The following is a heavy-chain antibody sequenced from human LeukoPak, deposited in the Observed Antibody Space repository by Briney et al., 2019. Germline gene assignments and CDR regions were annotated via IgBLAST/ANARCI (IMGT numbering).Heavy chain of an antibody. V-gene: IGHV3-21*01. D-gene: IGHD3-22*01. CDR3: AREKDYYDSSGYYDAFDI. CDR1: GFTFSSYS. Sequence: GSLRLSCAASGFTFSSYSMNWVRQAPGKGLEWVSSISSSSSYKYYADSVKGRFTISRDNAKNSLYLQMNSLRAEDTAVYYCAREKDYYDSSGYYDAFDIWGQGTMVTVSS. J-gene: IGHJ3*02. CDR2: ISSSSSYK.